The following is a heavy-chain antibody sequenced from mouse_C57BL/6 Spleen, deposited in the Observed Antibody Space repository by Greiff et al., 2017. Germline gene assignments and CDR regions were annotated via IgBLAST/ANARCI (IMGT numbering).Heavy chain of an antibody. Sequence: VQLQQPGAELVRPGTSVKLSCKASGYTFTSYWMHWVKQRPGQGLEWIGVIDPSDSYTNYNQKFKGKATLTVDTSSSTAYMQLSSLTSEDSAVYYCARAMVTTRYFDYWGQGTTLTVSS. V-gene: IGHV1-59*01. CDR2: IDPSDSYT. J-gene: IGHJ2*01. CDR3: ARAMVTTRYFDY. CDR1: GYTFTSYW. D-gene: IGHD2-2*01.